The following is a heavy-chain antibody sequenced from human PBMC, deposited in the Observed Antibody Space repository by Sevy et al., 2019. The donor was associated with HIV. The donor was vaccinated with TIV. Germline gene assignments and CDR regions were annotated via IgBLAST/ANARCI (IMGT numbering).Heavy chain of an antibody. CDR2: SYSDDSR. D-gene: IGHD6-13*01. J-gene: IGHJ6*02. Sequence: GGSLRLSCAASGFTFSDYYMSWIRQAPGKGLDWVALSYSDDSRYFADSVRGRFTISRDSLKNTLYLQMNSLRAEDTAVYYCARLHPHIAAARAMDVWGQGTTVTVSS. CDR1: GFTFSDYY. V-gene: IGHV3-53*01. CDR3: ARLHPHIAAARAMDV.